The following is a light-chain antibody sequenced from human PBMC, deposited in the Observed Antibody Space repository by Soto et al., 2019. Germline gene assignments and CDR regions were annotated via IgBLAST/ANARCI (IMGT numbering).Light chain of an antibody. CDR1: QSLLHSNGYNY. J-gene: IGKJ2*01. CDR2: LGS. Sequence: DIVMTQSPLSLPVTPGEPASISCRSSQSLLHSNGYNYLDWYLQKPGQSPQLMIYLGSNRASGVPYRFSGSGSGTDFTLTISRVEAEDVGVYFCMQALQTPLYTFGQGTKLEIK. CDR3: MQALQTPLYT. V-gene: IGKV2-28*01.